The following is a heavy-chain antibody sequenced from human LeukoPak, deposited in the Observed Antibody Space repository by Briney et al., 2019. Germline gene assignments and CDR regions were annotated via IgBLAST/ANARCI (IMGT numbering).Heavy chain of an antibody. V-gene: IGHV1-8*01. D-gene: IGHD6-13*01. J-gene: IGHJ4*02. CDR2: MNPNSGNT. Sequence: ASVKVSCKASGYTFTSYDINCVRQATGQGLEWMGWMNPNSGNTGYAQKFQGRVTMTRNTSISTAYMELSSLRSEDTAVYYCAISIAAAGTFDYWGQGTLVTVSS. CDR1: GYTFTSYD. CDR3: AISIAAAGTFDY.